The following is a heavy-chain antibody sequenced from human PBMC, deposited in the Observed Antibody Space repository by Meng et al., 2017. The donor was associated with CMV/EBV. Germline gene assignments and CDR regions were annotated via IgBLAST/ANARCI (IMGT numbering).Heavy chain of an antibody. CDR3: ASVTGIGWWYFDL. J-gene: IGHJ2*01. CDR1: GGPFSSHA. D-gene: IGHD1-20*01. V-gene: IGHV1-69*01. CDR2: IIPIFGTA. Sequence: SGADGKKLGASVKVCFRDSGGPFSSHAIGWVRQAPGQGLEWMGGIIPIFGTANYAQKFQGRVTITADESTSTAYMELSSLRSEDTAVYYCASVTGIGWWYFDLWGRGTLVTVSS.